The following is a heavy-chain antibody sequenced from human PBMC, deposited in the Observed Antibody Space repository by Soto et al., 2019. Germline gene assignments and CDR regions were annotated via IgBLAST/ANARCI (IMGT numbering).Heavy chain of an antibody. V-gene: IGHV3-21*01. CDR3: ARDLSSSSETYYYGMDV. Sequence: GGSLRLSCAASGFTFSSYSMNWVRQAPGKGLEWVSSISSSSSYIYYADSVKGRFTISRDNAKNSLYLQMNSLRAEDTAVYYCARDLSSSSETYYYGMDVWGQGTTVTVSS. D-gene: IGHD6-6*01. J-gene: IGHJ6*02. CDR1: GFTFSSYS. CDR2: ISSSSSYI.